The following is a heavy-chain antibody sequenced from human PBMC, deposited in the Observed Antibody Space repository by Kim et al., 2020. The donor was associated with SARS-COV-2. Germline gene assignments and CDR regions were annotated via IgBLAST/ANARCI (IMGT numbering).Heavy chain of an antibody. D-gene: IGHD5-18*01. V-gene: IGHV1-2*02. J-gene: IGHJ4*02. CDR2: T. CDR3: ARVGQLRDYDY. Sequence: TSDAETFQGRVTLTTDTSITTAYMELNRLRSDDTAVYFCARVGQLRDYDYWGQGTLVTVSS.